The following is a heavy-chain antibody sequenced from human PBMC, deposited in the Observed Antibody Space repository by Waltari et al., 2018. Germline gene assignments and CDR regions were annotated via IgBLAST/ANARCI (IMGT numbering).Heavy chain of an antibody. CDR2: IKQDGSEK. CDR1: GFTFSAYW. V-gene: IGHV3-7*01. CDR3: ASSRHLAY. Sequence: DVQAVESGGGLVQPGGSLRLSGAASGFTFSAYWMNWVRQAPGKGLEWVATIKQDGSEKYYVDSVKGRFTISRDNAKNSLYLQMNNLRAEDTAVYFCASSRHLAYWGQGTLVTVSS. J-gene: IGHJ4*02.